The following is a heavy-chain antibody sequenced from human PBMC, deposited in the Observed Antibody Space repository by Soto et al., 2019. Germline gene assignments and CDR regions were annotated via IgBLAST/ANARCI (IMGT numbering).Heavy chain of an antibody. V-gene: IGHV4-39*01. Sequence: PSETMSLTCTVAGGSISRSSYYWVWFRQRQGKGLQWIGSIYYSGRTDYSPSLKSRVTISGDTSRSQFSLRLSSVTAADTAVYCCAGSGGRDYWFDPWGQRTLVTVSS. CDR1: GGSISRSSYY. CDR2: IYYSGRT. J-gene: IGHJ5*02. CDR3: AGSGGRDYWFDP. D-gene: IGHD2-21*02.